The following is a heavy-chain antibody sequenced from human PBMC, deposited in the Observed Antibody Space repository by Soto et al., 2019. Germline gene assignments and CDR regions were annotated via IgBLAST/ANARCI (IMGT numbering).Heavy chain of an antibody. D-gene: IGHD2-15*01. CDR3: ARRPQDCSGGRCYLYFHH. V-gene: IGHV4-30-4*08. CDR1: GGSISSGGYY. Sequence: PSETLSLTCTVSGGSISSGGYYWSWIRQPPGRGLEWIGYIYYSGSTYYNPSLKSRVTISVDTSKNQFSLKLSSVTAADTAVYYCARRPQDCSGGRCYLYFHHWGQGTLVTVSS. J-gene: IGHJ1*01. CDR2: IYYSGST.